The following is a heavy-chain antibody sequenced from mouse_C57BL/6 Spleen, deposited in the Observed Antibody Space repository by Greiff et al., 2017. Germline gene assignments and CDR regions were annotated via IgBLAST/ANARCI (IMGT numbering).Heavy chain of an antibody. CDR2: IDPSDSYT. Sequence: VQLQQSGAELVKPGASVKLSCKASGYTFTSYWMQWVKQRPGQGLEWIGEIDPSDSYTNYNQKFKGKATLTVDTSSSTAYMQLSSLTSEDSAVYYCARGAVEASFAMDYWGQGTSVTVSS. J-gene: IGHJ4*01. D-gene: IGHD1-1*01. CDR3: ARGAVEASFAMDY. CDR1: GYTFTSYW. V-gene: IGHV1-50*01.